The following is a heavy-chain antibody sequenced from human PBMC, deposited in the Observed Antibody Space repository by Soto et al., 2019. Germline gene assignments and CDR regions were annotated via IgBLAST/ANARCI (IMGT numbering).Heavy chain of an antibody. V-gene: IGHV3-21*06. CDR1: GFMFSAYT. J-gene: IGHJ1*01. CDR3: ATPYYFNH. CDR2: ISDDSSYI. D-gene: IGHD3-16*01. Sequence: GGSLRLSCAASGFMFSAYTMNWVRQAPGKGLEWLSSISDDSSYIDYADPLRGRFTVSRDNARNSLYLQIDSLGVEDTAIYYCATPYYFNHWGPGTLVTVSS.